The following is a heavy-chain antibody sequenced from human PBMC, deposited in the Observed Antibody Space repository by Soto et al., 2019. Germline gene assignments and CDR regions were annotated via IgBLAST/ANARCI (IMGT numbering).Heavy chain of an antibody. Sequence: PSETLSLTCTVSGGSISSYYWSWIRQPPGKGLEWIGYIYSSGSTNYNPSLKSRVTISVDTSKNQFSLKLSSVTAADTAAYYCARRYGGGFDYWGQGTLVTVSS. CDR3: ARRYGGGFDY. V-gene: IGHV4-59*08. J-gene: IGHJ4*02. D-gene: IGHD3-10*01. CDR2: IYSSGST. CDR1: GGSISSYY.